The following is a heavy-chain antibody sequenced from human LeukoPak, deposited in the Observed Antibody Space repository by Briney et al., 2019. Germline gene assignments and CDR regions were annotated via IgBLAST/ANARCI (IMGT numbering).Heavy chain of an antibody. J-gene: IGHJ4*02. D-gene: IGHD3-22*01. Sequence: SETLSLTCAVYGGSFSGYYWSWIRQPPGKGLEWIGEINHSGGTNYNPSLKSLVTISVDTSKNQFSLKLSSVTAADTAVYYCARTEASYDSSGSHPDWGQGTLVTVSS. CDR1: GGSFSGYY. CDR2: INHSGGT. CDR3: ARTEASYDSSGSHPD. V-gene: IGHV4-34*01.